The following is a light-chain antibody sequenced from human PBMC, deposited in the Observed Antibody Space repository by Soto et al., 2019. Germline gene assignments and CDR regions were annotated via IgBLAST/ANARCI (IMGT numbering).Light chain of an antibody. CDR1: PSLSRW. Sequence: DIQMTQSPSTLSASVGDRVTITCRASPSLSRWLAWYQQKPGRAPKLLIYDASTLESGVSSRFSGSRSGTGFTLTISSLQPDDFATYYCQQDESQWTFGQGTKVEIK. J-gene: IGKJ1*01. CDR2: DAS. V-gene: IGKV1-5*01. CDR3: QQDESQWT.